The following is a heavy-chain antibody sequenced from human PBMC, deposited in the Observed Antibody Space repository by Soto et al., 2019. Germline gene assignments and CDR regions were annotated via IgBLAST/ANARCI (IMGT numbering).Heavy chain of an antibody. CDR2: IYSTGSS. CDR1: GGSISSGNYY. V-gene: IGHV4-30-4*01. CDR3: ARDWTQLWFSGRDRFDP. Sequence: QVQLQESGPGLVKPSETLSLTCAVSGGSISSGNYYWSWIRQSPGKGLAWIGYIYSTGSSYYNPTLRRRVSMSVDTYKNQFSLNLTSVTAAETAVYYCARDWTQLWFSGRDRFDPGGQGTLVTVSS. D-gene: IGHD5-18*01. J-gene: IGHJ5*02.